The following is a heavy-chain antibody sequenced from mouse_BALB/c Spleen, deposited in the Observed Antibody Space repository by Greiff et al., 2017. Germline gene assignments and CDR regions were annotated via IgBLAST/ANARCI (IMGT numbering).Heavy chain of an antibody. CDR3: ARRDYYGNYFDY. CDR1: GFTFSSYY. Sequence: EVQVVESGGGLVKLGGSLKLSCAASGFTFSSYYMSWVRQTPEKRLELVAAINSNGGSTYYPDTVKGRFTISRDNAKNTLYLQMSSLKSEDTALYYCARRDYYGNYFDYWGQGTTLTVSS. J-gene: IGHJ2*01. V-gene: IGHV5-6-2*01. D-gene: IGHD2-1*01. CDR2: INSNGGST.